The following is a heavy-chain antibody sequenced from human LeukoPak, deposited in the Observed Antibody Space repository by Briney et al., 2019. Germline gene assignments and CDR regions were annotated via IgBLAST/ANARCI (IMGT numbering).Heavy chain of an antibody. V-gene: IGHV4-59*08. J-gene: IGHJ4*02. CDR1: GGSISSYY. CDR3: ASHPREMATPTPHYFDY. Sequence: PSETLSLTCTVSGGSISSYYWSWIRQPPGEGLEWIGYIYYSGSTNYNPSLKSRVTISVDTSKNQFSLKLSSVTAADTAVYYCASHPREMATPTPHYFDYWGQGTLVTVSS. CDR2: IYYSGST. D-gene: IGHD5-24*01.